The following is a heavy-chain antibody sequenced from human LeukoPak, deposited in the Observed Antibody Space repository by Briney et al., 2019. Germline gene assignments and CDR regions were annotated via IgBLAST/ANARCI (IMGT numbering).Heavy chain of an antibody. CDR3: ARVLGGWFGDLGPFDY. D-gene: IGHD3-10*01. Sequence: PWETLSLTCTVSGGSISSYYWSWIRQPPGKGLEWIGYIYYSGSTNYNPSLKSRVTISVDTSKNQFSLKLSSVTAADTAVYYCARVLGGWFGDLGPFDYWGQGTLVTVSS. CDR2: IYYSGST. CDR1: GGSISSYY. J-gene: IGHJ4*02. V-gene: IGHV4-59*01.